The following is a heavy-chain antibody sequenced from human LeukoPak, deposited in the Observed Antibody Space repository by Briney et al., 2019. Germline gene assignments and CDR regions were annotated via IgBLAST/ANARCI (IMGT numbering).Heavy chain of an antibody. CDR3: ARYGSGIINY. CDR1: GFTFSSYS. D-gene: IGHD3-10*01. J-gene: IGHJ4*02. Sequence: GGSLRLSCVASGFTFSSYSMNWVRQAPGKGLEWVSSISSSSSYIYYADSVKGRFTISRDNAKNSLYLQMNSLRAEDTAVYYCARYGSGIINYWGQGTLVTVSS. V-gene: IGHV3-21*01. CDR2: ISSSSSYI.